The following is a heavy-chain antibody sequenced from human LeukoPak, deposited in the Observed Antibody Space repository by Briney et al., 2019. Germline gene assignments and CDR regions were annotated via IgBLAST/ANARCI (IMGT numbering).Heavy chain of an antibody. J-gene: IGHJ4*02. D-gene: IGHD4-23*01. CDR1: GFTFSSYG. CDR3: TKDLRYYYADNHSEMDEHDY. V-gene: IGHV3-30*02. CDR2: IRYDGNNK. Sequence: PGGSLRLSCAASGFTFSSYGMHWVRQAPGKGLEWVAFIRYDGNNKYYTNSVKGRFTISRDNSKNTLFLQMSSLRVEDTALYYCTKDLRYYYADNHSEMDEHDYWGQGTLVTVSS.